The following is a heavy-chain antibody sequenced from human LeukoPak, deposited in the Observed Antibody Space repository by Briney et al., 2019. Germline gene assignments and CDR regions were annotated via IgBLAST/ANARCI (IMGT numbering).Heavy chain of an antibody. CDR3: ARDSDRGELLSPHAFDI. D-gene: IGHD3-10*01. V-gene: IGHV4-4*07. CDR1: GASISSYY. CDR2: IYTSGST. Sequence: SETLSLTCTVSGASISSYYWSWIRQPAGKGLEWIGRIYTSGSTTYNSSLKSRVTMSVDTSKNQFSLKLSSVTAADTAVYYCARDSDRGELLSPHAFDIWGQGTMVTVSS. J-gene: IGHJ3*02.